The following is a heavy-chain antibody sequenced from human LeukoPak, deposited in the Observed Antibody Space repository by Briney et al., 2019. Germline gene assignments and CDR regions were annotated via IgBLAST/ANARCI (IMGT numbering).Heavy chain of an antibody. V-gene: IGHV3-23*01. CDR1: GFTFSSYG. D-gene: IGHD1-26*01. Sequence: GGSLRLSCAVSGFTFSSYGMSWVRQAPGKGLEWVSGISGSGGSTYYADSVKGRFTISRDNSKNTLYLQMNSLRVEDTAVYYCAKDSSGSYPLYGRDVGAQGPRVTV. CDR2: ISGSGGST. CDR3: AKDSSGSYPLYGRDV. J-gene: IGHJ6*02.